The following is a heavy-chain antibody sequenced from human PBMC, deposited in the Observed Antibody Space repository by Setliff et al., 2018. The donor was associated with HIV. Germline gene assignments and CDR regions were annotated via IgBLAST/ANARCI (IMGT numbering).Heavy chain of an antibody. D-gene: IGHD6-13*01. J-gene: IGHJ3*02. Sequence: ASVKVSCKASGYTFTGYYMHWVRQAPGQGLEWMGIINPSDNRTYYAQKFQGRVTMTRDTSTSSVYMELRSLRSEDTAVYYCARTSPLYSRTFDAFDIWGQGTMVTVSS. CDR2: INPSDNRT. CDR3: ARTSPLYSRTFDAFDI. V-gene: IGHV1-46*01. CDR1: GYTFTGYY.